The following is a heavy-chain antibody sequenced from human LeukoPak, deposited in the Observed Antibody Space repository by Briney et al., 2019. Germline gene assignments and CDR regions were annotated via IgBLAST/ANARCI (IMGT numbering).Heavy chain of an antibody. Sequence: PGRSLRLSCAASGFTFSSYAMHWVRQAPGKGLEWVAVISYDGSNKYYADSVMGRFTISRDNSKNTLYLQMNSLRAEDTAVYYCAKESDSSPYFDYWGQGTLVTVSS. CDR3: AKESDSSPYFDY. CDR1: GFTFSSYA. D-gene: IGHD6-19*01. CDR2: ISYDGSNK. J-gene: IGHJ4*02. V-gene: IGHV3-30-3*01.